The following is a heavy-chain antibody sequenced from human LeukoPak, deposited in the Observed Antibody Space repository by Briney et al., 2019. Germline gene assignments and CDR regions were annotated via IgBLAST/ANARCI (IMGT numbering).Heavy chain of an antibody. CDR1: GFTFSSCA. J-gene: IGHJ4*02. CDR3: AKRMTTVTNFDY. V-gene: IGHV3-23*01. CDR2: ISGSGGGP. Sequence: GGSLRLSCAASGFTFSSCAMSWVRQAPGKGLEWVSGISGSGGGPICADSVKGRFTISRDNSKNTLYLQMNSLRAEDTALYYCAKRMTTVTNFDYWGQGTLVTVSS. D-gene: IGHD4-17*01.